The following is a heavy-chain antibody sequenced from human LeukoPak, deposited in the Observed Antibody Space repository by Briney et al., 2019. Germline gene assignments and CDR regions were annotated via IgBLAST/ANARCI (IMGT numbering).Heavy chain of an antibody. CDR1: EFTFSTYA. CDR2: ISYDGTNK. V-gene: IGHV3-30-3*01. D-gene: IGHD7-27*01. CDR3: AREILTGYAFDI. J-gene: IGHJ3*02. Sequence: GGSLRLSCAASEFTFSTYAMHWVRQAPGKGLEWVAFISYDGTNKYCADSVKGRFTISRDNSKNTLYLQMNSLRAEDTALYYCAREILTGYAFDIWGQGTMVTVSS.